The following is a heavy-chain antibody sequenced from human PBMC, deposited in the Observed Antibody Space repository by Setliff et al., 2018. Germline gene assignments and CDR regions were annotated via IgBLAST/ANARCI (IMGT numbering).Heavy chain of an antibody. D-gene: IGHD3-22*01. CDR2: ILYDGSNK. CDR1: GFTFSSYG. V-gene: IGHV3-30*02. CDR3: AKLRYYYDSSGYYYRFDYFYYYMDV. Sequence: QPGGSLRLSCAASGFTFSSYGMHWVRQAPGKGLEWVAFILYDGSNKYYADSVKGRFTISRDSSKNTLYLQMNSLRAEDTAVYYCAKLRYYYDSSGYYYRFDYFYYYMDVWGKGTTVTVSS. J-gene: IGHJ6*03.